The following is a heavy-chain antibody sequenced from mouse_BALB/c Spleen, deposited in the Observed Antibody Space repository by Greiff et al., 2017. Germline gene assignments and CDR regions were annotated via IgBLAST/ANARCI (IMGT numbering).Heavy chain of an antibody. CDR1: GFTFSSFG. Sequence: EVQRVESGGGLVQPGGSRKLSCAASGFTFSSFGMHWVRQAPEKGLEWVAYISSGSSTIYYADTVKGRFTISRDNPKNTLFLQMTSLRSEDTAMYYCARGIYYGYDGYAMDYCGQGTSVTVSS. CDR2: ISSGSSTI. D-gene: IGHD2-2*01. J-gene: IGHJ4*01. V-gene: IGHV5-17*02. CDR3: ARGIYYGYDGYAMDY.